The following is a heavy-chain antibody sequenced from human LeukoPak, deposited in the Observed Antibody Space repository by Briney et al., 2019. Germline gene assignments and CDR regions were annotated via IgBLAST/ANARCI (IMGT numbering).Heavy chain of an antibody. CDR1: GFTFSSYS. J-gene: IGHJ4*02. D-gene: IGHD1-1*01. CDR2: ISSRSSYI. CDR3: AGPRGNWYIFDY. Sequence: PGGSLRLSCAAPGFTFSSYSMNWVRQAPGKGLEWVSSISSRSSYIYYADSLKGRFTISRDNAKKSLYLQMNSLRAEDTAVYYCAGPRGNWYIFDYWGQGTLVTVSS. V-gene: IGHV3-21*01.